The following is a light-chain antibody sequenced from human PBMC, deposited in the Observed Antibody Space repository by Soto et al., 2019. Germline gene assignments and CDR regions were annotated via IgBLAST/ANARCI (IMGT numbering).Light chain of an antibody. Sequence: QSVLTQPRSVSGSPGQSVTISCTGTSSDVGAYNYVSWYQQHPGEAPKLMIYDVTKRPSGVPDRFSGSKSGNTASLTISGLQAEDEADYYCCSYAGSYTYVVFGGGTQLTVL. CDR3: CSYAGSYTYVV. CDR1: SSDVGAYNY. V-gene: IGLV2-11*01. CDR2: DVT. J-gene: IGLJ2*01.